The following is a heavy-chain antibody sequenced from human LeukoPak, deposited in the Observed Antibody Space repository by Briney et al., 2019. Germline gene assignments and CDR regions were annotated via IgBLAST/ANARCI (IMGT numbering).Heavy chain of an antibody. Sequence: GGSLRLSCAASGFTSSSYAMSWVRQAPGKGLEWVSAISGSGGSTYYADSVKGRFTISRDNSKNTLYLQMNSLRAEDTAVYYCAKKGIAARLAFDYWGQGTLVTVSS. CDR3: AKKGIAARLAFDY. CDR2: ISGSGGST. CDR1: GFTSSSYA. J-gene: IGHJ4*02. V-gene: IGHV3-23*01. D-gene: IGHD6-6*01.